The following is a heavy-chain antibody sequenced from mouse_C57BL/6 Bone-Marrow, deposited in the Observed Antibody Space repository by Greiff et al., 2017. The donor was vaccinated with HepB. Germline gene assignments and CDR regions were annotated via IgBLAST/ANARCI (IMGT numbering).Heavy chain of an antibody. CDR2: IDPENGDT. CDR3: TFYYYGSRGYFDV. J-gene: IGHJ1*03. Sequence: VQLQQSGAELVRPGASVKLSCTASGFNIKDDYMHWVKQRPEQGLEWIGWIDPENGDTEYASKFQGKATITADTSSNTAYLQLSSLTSEDTAVYYCTFYYYGSRGYFDVWGTGTTATVSS. V-gene: IGHV14-4*01. CDR1: GFNIKDDY. D-gene: IGHD1-1*01.